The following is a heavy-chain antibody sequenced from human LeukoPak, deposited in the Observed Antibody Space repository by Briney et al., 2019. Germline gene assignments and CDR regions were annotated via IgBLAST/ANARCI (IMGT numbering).Heavy chain of an antibody. Sequence: PSETLSLTCAVSGGSISSSNWWSWVRQPPGKGLEWIGEIYHSGSTNYNPSLKSRVTISVDKSKNQFSLKLSSVTAADTAVYYCARDGDSIRSGQISGWYGYYYYGMDVWGQGTTVTVSS. V-gene: IGHV4-4*02. CDR2: IYHSGST. CDR3: ARDGDSIRSGQISGWYGYYYYGMDV. D-gene: IGHD6-19*01. J-gene: IGHJ6*02. CDR1: GGSISSSNW.